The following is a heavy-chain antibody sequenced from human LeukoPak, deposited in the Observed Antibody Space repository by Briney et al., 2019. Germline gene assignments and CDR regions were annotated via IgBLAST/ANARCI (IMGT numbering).Heavy chain of an antibody. CDR2: ISYGESNI. Sequence: GGSLRLSCAASGFSFSTFDMHWVRQAPGKGLEWVSYISYGESNIYYADSVKGRFTISRDNANNTVYLQMNSLSAEDTAVYFCAKGSHYCTSTSCYPTRPLFDYWGQGTLVTVSS. CDR1: GFSFSTFD. J-gene: IGHJ4*02. D-gene: IGHD2-2*01. V-gene: IGHV3-30*04. CDR3: AKGSHYCTSTSCYPTRPLFDY.